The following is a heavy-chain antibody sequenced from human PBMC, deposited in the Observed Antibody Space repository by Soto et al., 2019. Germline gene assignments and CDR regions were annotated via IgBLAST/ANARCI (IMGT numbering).Heavy chain of an antibody. V-gene: IGHV4-61*01. J-gene: IGHJ6*02. CDR3: ARFVRSCSATTCSTRADV. D-gene: IGHD2-2*01. CDR1: GGFVNSDTHS. Sequence: SETLSLTCTVSGGFVNSDTHSWSWIRQTPGKRLEWIGFIYSGGSTKNPSLRSRVTMSVDTSKNQFSLKPRSVIVADTAVYHCARFVRSCSATTCSTRADVWGQGITVTVSS. CDR2: IYSGGST.